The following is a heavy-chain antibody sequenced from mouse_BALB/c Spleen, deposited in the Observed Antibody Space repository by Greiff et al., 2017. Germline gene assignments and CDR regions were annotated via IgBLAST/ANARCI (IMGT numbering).Heavy chain of an antibody. V-gene: IGHV5-12-1*01. Sequence: EVKLVESGGGLVKPGGSLKLSCAASGFAFSSYDMSWVRQTPEKRLEWVAYISSGGGSTYYPDTVKGRFTISRDNAKNTLYLQMSSLKSEDTAMYYCERAMDYWGQGTSVTVSS. CDR2: ISSGGGST. CDR1: GFAFSSYD. CDR3: ERAMDY. J-gene: IGHJ4*01.